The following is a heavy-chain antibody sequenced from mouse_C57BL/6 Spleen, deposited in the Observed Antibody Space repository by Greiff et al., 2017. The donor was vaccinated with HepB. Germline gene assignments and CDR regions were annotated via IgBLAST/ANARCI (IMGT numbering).Heavy chain of an antibody. CDR1: GYTFTDYN. V-gene: IGHV1-22*01. CDR2: INPNNGGT. D-gene: IGHD2-4*01. J-gene: IGHJ3*01. CDR3: ARFPYDYDGPWFAY. Sequence: DVQLQESGPELVKPGASVKMSCKASGYTFTDYNMHWVKQSHGKSLEWIGYINPNNGGTIYNQKFKGKATLTVNKSSSTAYMELRSLTSEDSAVYYCARFPYDYDGPWFAYWGQGTLVTVSA.